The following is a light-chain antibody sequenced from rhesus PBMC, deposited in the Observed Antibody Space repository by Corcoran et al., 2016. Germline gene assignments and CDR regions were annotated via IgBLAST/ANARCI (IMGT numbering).Light chain of an antibody. CDR1: QSVGST. V-gene: IGKV3-35*02. CDR3: QQYNDWPLT. CDR2: YAS. Sequence: ETVMMQSPATLSLSPGERATLSCRASQSVGSTLAWYQRKPGQAPRLLINYASIRATDIPDRFSGSGSGTEFTLTISSLDPEDVGVYYCQQYNDWPLTFGGGTKVEIK. J-gene: IGKJ4*01.